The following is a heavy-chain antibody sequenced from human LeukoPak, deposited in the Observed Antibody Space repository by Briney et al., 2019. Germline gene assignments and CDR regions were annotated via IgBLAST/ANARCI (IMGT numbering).Heavy chain of an antibody. CDR2: ISDSGGST. J-gene: IGHJ4*02. CDR1: GFTFSSYA. V-gene: IGHV3-23*01. CDR3: AKDTSIGRYCTNGVCSPFDY. D-gene: IGHD2-8*01. Sequence: GGSLRLSCAASGFTFSSYAMSWVRQAPGKGLEWVSAISDSGGSTYDADSVKGRFTISRDNSKNTLYLQMNSLRAGDTAVYYCAKDTSIGRYCTNGVCSPFDYWGQGTLVTVSS.